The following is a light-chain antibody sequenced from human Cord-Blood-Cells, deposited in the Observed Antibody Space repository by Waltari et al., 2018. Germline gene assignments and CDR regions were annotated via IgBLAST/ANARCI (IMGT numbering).Light chain of an antibody. CDR2: AVS. V-gene: IGKV2-29*02. J-gene: IGKJ2*01. Sequence: DIVMTQTPLSLSVTPGQPASISCKSSQSPLHSDGKTYLYWYLQQPGQSPQLLIYAVSRRFSGVPDRFSGSGSGTDFTPKISRVEAEDVGVYYCMQGIHLPYTFGQGTKLEIK. CDR1: QSPLHSDGKTY. CDR3: MQGIHLPYT.